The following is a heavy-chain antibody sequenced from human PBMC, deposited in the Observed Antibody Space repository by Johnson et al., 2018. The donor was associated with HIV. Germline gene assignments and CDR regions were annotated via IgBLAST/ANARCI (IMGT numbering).Heavy chain of an antibody. CDR2: ISYDGSNK. V-gene: IGHV3-30-3*01. J-gene: IGHJ3*02. D-gene: IGHD1-1*01. CDR1: GFIFSNYP. CDR3: ATSTASDALDI. Sequence: QVQLVESGGGVVRPGRSLRLSCAASGFIFSNYPMHWVRQAPGKGLEWVAVISYDGSNKYYADSVKGRFTISRDNSKNTLYLQMNSLRAEDTAVYYCATSTASDALDIWGQGTMVTVSS.